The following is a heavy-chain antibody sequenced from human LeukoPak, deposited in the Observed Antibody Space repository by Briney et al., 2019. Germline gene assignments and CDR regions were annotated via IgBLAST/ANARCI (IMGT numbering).Heavy chain of an antibody. CDR2: ISGSSGSK. Sequence: GGSLRLSCAASGFTFSSYGMHWVRQAPGKGLEWVSGISGSSGSKYYADSVKGRFTISRDNSKNTVYLQMNSLRAEDTAVYYCAKDTSSGWPNWFDPWGQGTLVTVSS. D-gene: IGHD6-19*01. J-gene: IGHJ5*02. CDR1: GFTFSSYG. V-gene: IGHV3-23*01. CDR3: AKDTSSGWPNWFDP.